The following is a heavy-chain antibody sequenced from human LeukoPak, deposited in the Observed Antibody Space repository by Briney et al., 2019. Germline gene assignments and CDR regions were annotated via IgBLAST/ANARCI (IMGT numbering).Heavy chain of an antibody. Sequence: GGSLRLSCAASGFGFSSYAMSRVRQAPGKGLEWVSFISGSGATTYYVDSVKGRFTISRDNSQNTVYLQMNTLTDEDTAVYYCVKNLRLVISVAGTPRDAFDIWGQGTVVTVSS. CDR3: VKNLRLVISVAGTPRDAFDI. CDR1: GFGFSSYA. V-gene: IGHV3-23*01. D-gene: IGHD6-19*01. J-gene: IGHJ3*02. CDR2: ISGSGATT.